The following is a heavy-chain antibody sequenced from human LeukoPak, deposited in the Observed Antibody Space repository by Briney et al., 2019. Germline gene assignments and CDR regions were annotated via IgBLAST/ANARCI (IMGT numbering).Heavy chain of an antibody. CDR2: ISGSGDST. Sequence: PGGSLRLSCAASGFTFSSYDMSWVRQAPGKGLEWVSGISGSGDSTNYADSVKGRFTISRDNSKNMLYLRMNSLRAEDTAVYYCAKAPMGSSWGNYYYGMDVWGQGTTVTVSS. CDR3: AKAPMGSSWGNYYYGMDV. CDR1: GFTFSSYD. J-gene: IGHJ6*02. V-gene: IGHV3-23*01. D-gene: IGHD6-13*01.